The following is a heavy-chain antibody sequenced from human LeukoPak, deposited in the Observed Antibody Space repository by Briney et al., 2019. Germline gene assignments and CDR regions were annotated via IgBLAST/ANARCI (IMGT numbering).Heavy chain of an antibody. J-gene: IGHJ4*02. CDR3: ARIYRGNNWPFDY. V-gene: IGHV2-70*11. CDR2: IDWDDDK. D-gene: IGHD5-12*01. CDR1: GFSLSTSGMC. Sequence: SGPTLVNPTQSLTLACTFSGFSLSTSGMCVSWIRQPPGKALEWLARIDWDDDKYYSTSLKTRLTISKDTSKNRVVLTMTNMDPVDTATYYCARIYRGNNWPFDYWGQGTLVTVSS.